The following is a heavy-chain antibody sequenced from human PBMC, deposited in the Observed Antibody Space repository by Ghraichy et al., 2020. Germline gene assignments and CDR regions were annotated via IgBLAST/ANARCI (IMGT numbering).Heavy chain of an antibody. CDR2: ISAYNGNT. CDR3: ARERHYYDSSGLYSPNYYYGMDV. CDR1: GYTFTSYG. J-gene: IGHJ6*02. V-gene: IGHV1-18*01. D-gene: IGHD3-22*01. Sequence: ASVKVSCKASGYTFTSYGISWVRQAPGQGLEWMGWISAYNGNTNYAQKLQGRVTMTTDTSTSTAYMELMSLRSDDTAVYYCARERHYYDSSGLYSPNYYYGMDVWGQGTTVTVSS.